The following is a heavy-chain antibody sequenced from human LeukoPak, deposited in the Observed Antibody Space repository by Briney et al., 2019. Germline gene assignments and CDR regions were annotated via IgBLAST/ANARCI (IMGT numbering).Heavy chain of an antibody. V-gene: IGHV3-21*06. CDR3: ARDFPDNSLFDL. D-gene: IGHD5-24*01. Sequence: GGSRRLSCEVSGFNFNDYSMHWVRQAQGKGLEWVASITSTSRTTLYADSVRGRFIVSRDNAKNTVSLEMNSLRGEDAALYYCARDFPDNSLFDLWGRGTLVSVSS. CDR1: GFNFNDYS. CDR2: ITSTSRTT. J-gene: IGHJ4*02.